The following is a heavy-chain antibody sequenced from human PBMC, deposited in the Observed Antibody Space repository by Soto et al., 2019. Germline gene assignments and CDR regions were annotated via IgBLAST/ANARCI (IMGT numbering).Heavy chain of an antibody. Sequence: HPGGSLRLSCAASGFTFSSYGMHWVRQAPGKGLEWVAVISYDGCNKYYADSVKGRFTISRDISKNTLYLQMNSLRAEDTAVYYCAKDRSVYGDDAFDIWGQGTMVTVSS. J-gene: IGHJ3*02. CDR3: AKDRSVYGDDAFDI. V-gene: IGHV3-30*18. CDR2: ISYDGCNK. D-gene: IGHD4-17*01. CDR1: GFTFSSYG.